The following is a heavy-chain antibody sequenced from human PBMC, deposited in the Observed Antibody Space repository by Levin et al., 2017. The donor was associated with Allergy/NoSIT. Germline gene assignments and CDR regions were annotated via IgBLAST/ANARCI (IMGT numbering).Heavy chain of an antibody. CDR2: ISYGGGEK. CDR1: GFALSTYG. D-gene: IGHD6-13*01. J-gene: IGHJ4*02. V-gene: IGHV3-30*03. CDR3: TTDRVPYSSNRYGYYFDS. Sequence: GESLKISCAASGFALSTYGMHWVRQASGKGLEWVAYISYGGGEKYYADSVKGRFTISKDKSKNTLYLQMNSLRTEDAALYFCTTDRVPYSSNRYGYYFDSWGQGTLVIVSS.